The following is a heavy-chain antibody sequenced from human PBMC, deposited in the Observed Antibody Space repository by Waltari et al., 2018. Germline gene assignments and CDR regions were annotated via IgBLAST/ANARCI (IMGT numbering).Heavy chain of an antibody. CDR1: GGTFSSYA. Sequence: QVQLVQSGAEVKKPGSSVKVSCKASGGTFSSYAISWVGQAPGEWLEWMGGIIPIFGTANFAQKFQGRVTITADESTSTAYMELSSLRSEDTAVYYCATRYGGVPAAVDYYYYYYMDVWGKGTTVTVSS. CDR3: ATRYGGVPAAVDYYYYYYMDV. D-gene: IGHD2-2*01. CDR2: IIPIFGTA. J-gene: IGHJ6*03. V-gene: IGHV1-69*01.